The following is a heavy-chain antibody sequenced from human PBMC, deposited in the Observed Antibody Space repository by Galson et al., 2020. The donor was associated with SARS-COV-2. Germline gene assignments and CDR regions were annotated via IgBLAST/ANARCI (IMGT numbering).Heavy chain of an antibody. V-gene: IGHV3-9*01. CDR3: AKGPYYDSSGYRHFYFDY. D-gene: IGHD3-22*01. CDR2: ISWNSGSI. Sequence: GGSLRLSCAASGFTFDDYAMHWVRQAPGKGLEWVSGISWNSGSIGYADSVKGRFTISRDNAKNSLYLQMNSLRAEDTALYYCAKGPYYDSSGYRHFYFDYWGQGTLVTVSS. CDR1: GFTFDDYA. J-gene: IGHJ4*02.